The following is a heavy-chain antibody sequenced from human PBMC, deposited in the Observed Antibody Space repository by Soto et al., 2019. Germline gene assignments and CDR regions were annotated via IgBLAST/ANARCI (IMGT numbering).Heavy chain of an antibody. CDR1: GFSLSTNEVS. CDR2: IYWNDDK. Sequence: QITLKESGPTVVKPTQTLTLTCTLSGFSLSTNEVSVGWIRQPPGKALEWLALIYWNDDKRYSPSLKNRLTITNDTSKHQVVLTMTNMDPGDTATYYCAHRDGARFYFDYWGQGTLVTVTS. CDR3: AHRDGARFYFDY. J-gene: IGHJ4*02. V-gene: IGHV2-5*01.